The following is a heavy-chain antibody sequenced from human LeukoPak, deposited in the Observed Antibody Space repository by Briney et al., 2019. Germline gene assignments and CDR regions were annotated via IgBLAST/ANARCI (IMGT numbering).Heavy chain of an antibody. V-gene: IGHV3-23*01. Sequence: GGSLRLSCAASGFTFSTYWMHWVRQAPGKGLEWVSAISGSGGSTYYADSVKGRFTISRDNSKNTLYLQMNSLRAEDTAVYYCAKVTDIVVVTPDYWGQGTLVTVSS. J-gene: IGHJ4*02. CDR1: GFTFSTYW. CDR3: AKVTDIVVVTPDY. D-gene: IGHD2-21*02. CDR2: ISGSGGST.